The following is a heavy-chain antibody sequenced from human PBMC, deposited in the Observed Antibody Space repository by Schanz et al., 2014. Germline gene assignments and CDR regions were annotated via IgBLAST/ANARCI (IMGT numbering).Heavy chain of an antibody. Sequence: QVQLEESGAGLVKPSGTLSLTCAVSGASVSSDNWWNWVRQPPGKGLEWIGEIYDSGNTNYNPSLKSRVTMSVDDSKNQFSLQLPFVTAADTAVYYCARGGQGFGEPHQRLFEYWGPGTLVTVSS. CDR3: ARGGQGFGEPHQRLFEY. CDR1: GASVSSDNW. D-gene: IGHD3-10*01. V-gene: IGHV4-4*02. CDR2: IYDSGNT. J-gene: IGHJ4*02.